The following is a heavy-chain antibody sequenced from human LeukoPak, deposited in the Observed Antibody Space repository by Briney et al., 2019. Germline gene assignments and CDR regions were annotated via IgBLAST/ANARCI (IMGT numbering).Heavy chain of an antibody. Sequence: SETLSLTCTVSGGSISSYYWSWIRQPPGKGLEWIGYIYTSGSTNYNPSLKSRVTISVDTSQNQFSPKLSSVTAADTAVYYCARMDYYYYHMDVWGKVTTVTVSS. CDR1: GGSISSYY. J-gene: IGHJ6*03. CDR2: IYTSGST. V-gene: IGHV4-4*09. CDR3: ARMDYYYYHMDV.